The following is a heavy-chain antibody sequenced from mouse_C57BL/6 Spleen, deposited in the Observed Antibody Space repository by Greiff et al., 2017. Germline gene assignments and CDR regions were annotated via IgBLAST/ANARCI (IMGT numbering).Heavy chain of an antibody. CDR1: GYPFTSYW. CDR2: INPSNGGT. Sequence: QVQLQQPGTELVKPGASVKLSCKASGYPFTSYWMHWVKQRPGQGLEWIGNINPSNGGTNYNAKFKSKATLTVDKSSSTAYMQLSSLTSEDSAVYYCARWGWSYAMDYGGQGTSVTVSS. CDR3: ARWGWSYAMDY. J-gene: IGHJ4*01. D-gene: IGHD2-3*01. V-gene: IGHV1-53*01.